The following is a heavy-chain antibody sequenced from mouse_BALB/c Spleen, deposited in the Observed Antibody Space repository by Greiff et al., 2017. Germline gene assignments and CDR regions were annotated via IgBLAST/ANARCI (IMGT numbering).Heavy chain of an antibody. Sequence: QVQLQQPGAELVKPGASVKMSCKASGYTFTSYNMHWVKQTPGQGLEWIGAIYPGNGDTSYNQKFKGKATLTADKSSSTAYMQLSSLTSEDSAVYYCARWGYYGYYYAMDYWGQGTSVTVSS. J-gene: IGHJ4*01. CDR2: IYPGNGDT. D-gene: IGHD1-2*01. CDR1: GYTFTSYN. V-gene: IGHV1-12*01. CDR3: ARWGYYGYYYAMDY.